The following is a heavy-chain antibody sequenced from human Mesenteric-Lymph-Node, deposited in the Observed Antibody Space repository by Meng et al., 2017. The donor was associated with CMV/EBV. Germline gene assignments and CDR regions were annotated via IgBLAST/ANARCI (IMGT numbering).Heavy chain of an antibody. V-gene: IGHV3-48*04. CDR1: GFTFRNYN. CDR2: IGSSSGTI. J-gene: IGHJ6*02. D-gene: IGHD2-2*01. Sequence: GESLKISCAASGFTFRNYNMNWVRPAPGKGLECISYIGSSSGTILYADSVKGRFTISRDNAKNSLYLQMNSLRAEDTAVYYCVREETFCTSTDCYDDMDVWGQGTTVTVSS. CDR3: VREETFCTSTDCYDDMDV.